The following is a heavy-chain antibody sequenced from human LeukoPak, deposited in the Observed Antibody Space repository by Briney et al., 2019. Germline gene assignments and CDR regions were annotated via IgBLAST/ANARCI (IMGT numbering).Heavy chain of an antibody. V-gene: IGHV1-69*05. CDR1: GGTFSSYA. Sequence: SVKVSCKASGGTFSSYAISWVRQAPGQGLEWMGRIIPIFGTANYAQKFQGRVTITTDESTSTAYMELSSLRSGDTAVYYCARDQKDSSGSNWFDPWGQGTLVTVSS. CDR3: ARDQKDSSGSNWFDP. CDR2: IIPIFGTA. D-gene: IGHD3-22*01. J-gene: IGHJ5*02.